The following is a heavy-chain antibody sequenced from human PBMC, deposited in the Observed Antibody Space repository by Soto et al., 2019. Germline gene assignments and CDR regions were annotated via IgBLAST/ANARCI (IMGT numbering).Heavy chain of an antibody. D-gene: IGHD5-12*01. CDR1: GATFSSYA. CDR2: IVPTVDTS. Sequence: SVKVSCKTSGATFSSYAITWVRQAPGQGLEWMGGIVPTVDTSTYAQKFQGRVTITADKFTNTVYMELSSLRSDDTAVYYCVRVVSIPGFPDNWGQGTLVTVSS. CDR3: VRVVSIPGFPDN. J-gene: IGHJ4*02. V-gene: IGHV1-69*06.